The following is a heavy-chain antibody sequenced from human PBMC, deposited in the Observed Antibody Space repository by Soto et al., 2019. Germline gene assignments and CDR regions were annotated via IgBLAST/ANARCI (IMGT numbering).Heavy chain of an antibody. CDR2: TSHDGVT. D-gene: IGHD2-15*01. CDR1: SGSIDNVYW. J-gene: IGHJ4*02. Sequence: SETLSLTCAVSSGSIDNVYWWSWVRQSPGKGLEWIGETSHDGVTNYNPSLKSRVTISVDTSKNQFSLKLTSVTAADTAVYYCARESRYCSGGSCYFLPGIDYWGQGTLVTVSS. V-gene: IGHV4-4*02. CDR3: ARESRYCSGGSCYFLPGIDY.